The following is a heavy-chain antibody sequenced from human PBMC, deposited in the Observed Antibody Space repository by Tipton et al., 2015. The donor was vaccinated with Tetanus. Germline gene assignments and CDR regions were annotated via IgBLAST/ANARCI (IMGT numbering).Heavy chain of an antibody. CDR2: ISSGSSII. J-gene: IGHJ4*02. Sequence: GSLRLSCVGSGFNFSTNSMNWVRQAPGKGLEWIAYISSGSSIIFYADAVRGRFFISRDNTKNSLSLQMNSLKDDDTAVYYCARDNASRKTVVVIPGAYDYWGQGTLVTVSS. D-gene: IGHD2-2*01. CDR3: ARDNASRKTVVVIPGAYDY. CDR1: GFNFSTNS. V-gene: IGHV3-48*02.